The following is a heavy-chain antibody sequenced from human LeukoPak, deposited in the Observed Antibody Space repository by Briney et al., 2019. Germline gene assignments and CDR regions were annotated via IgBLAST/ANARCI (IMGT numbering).Heavy chain of an antibody. J-gene: IGHJ4*02. CDR1: GFTLSSYW. Sequence: PGGSLRLSCATSGFTLSSYWMSWVRQAAGKGLEGVANIKKDGSEKYYGDSVKGRFNISRDNAKNSLYLQMNSLRAEDTAVYCCARGSYGPDYWGQGTLVTVSS. CDR3: ARGSYGPDY. D-gene: IGHD5-18*01. CDR2: IKKDGSEK. V-gene: IGHV3-7*04.